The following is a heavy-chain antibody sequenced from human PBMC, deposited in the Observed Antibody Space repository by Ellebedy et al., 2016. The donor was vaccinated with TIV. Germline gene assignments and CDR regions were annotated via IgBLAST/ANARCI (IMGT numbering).Heavy chain of an antibody. CDR3: ARDRYGMDV. CDR2: IHHMGTT. V-gene: IGHV4-30-2*01. CDR1: GGSTSGGGYS. J-gene: IGHJ6*02. Sequence: SETLSLXXTVSGGSTSGGGYSWSWIRQPPGKGLEWIGYIHHMGTTYSNPSLQSRVTISGDRSKNQFSLKLTSVNAADTAVYFWARDRYGMDVWGPGTTVTVSS.